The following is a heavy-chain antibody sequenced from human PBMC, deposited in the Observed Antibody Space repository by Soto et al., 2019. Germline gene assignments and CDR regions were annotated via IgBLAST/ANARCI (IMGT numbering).Heavy chain of an antibody. CDR3: ARERDIAARTGPFDY. CDR2: IIPIFGTA. Sequence: QVQLVQSGAEVKKPGSSVKVSCKASGGTFSSYAISWVRQAPGQGLEWMGGIIPIFGTANYAQKFQGRVTITADESTSTAYMELSSVRSEDTAVYYCARERDIAARTGPFDYWGQGTLVTVSS. J-gene: IGHJ4*02. V-gene: IGHV1-69*01. D-gene: IGHD6-6*01. CDR1: GGTFSSYA.